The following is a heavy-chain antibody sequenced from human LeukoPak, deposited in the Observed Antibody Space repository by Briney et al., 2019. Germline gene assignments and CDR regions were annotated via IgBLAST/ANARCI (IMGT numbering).Heavy chain of an antibody. CDR1: GYTFTSYY. D-gene: IGHD3-9*01. Sequence: ASVKVSCKASGYTFTSYYMHWVRQAPGQGLEWMAIINPSGGSTSYAQKFQGRVTMTRDTSTSTVYMELSSLRSEDTAVYYCARERGKLRYFDWPQYYYGMDVWGKGTTVTVSS. J-gene: IGHJ6*04. CDR3: ARERGKLRYFDWPQYYYGMDV. CDR2: INPSGGST. V-gene: IGHV1-46*01.